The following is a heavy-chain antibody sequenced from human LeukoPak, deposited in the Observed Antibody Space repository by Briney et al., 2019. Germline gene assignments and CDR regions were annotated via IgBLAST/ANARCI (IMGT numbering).Heavy chain of an antibody. V-gene: IGHV4-39*07. CDR2: INHSGST. J-gene: IGHJ4*02. Sequence: PSETLSLTCTVSGGSISSGTYYWSWIRQPPGKGLEWIGEINHSGSTNYNPSLKSRVTISVDTSKNQFSLKLSSVTAADTAVYYCARRGGRDGYNWARRPYYFDYWGQGTLVTVSS. D-gene: IGHD5-24*01. CDR1: GGSISSGTYY. CDR3: ARRGGRDGYNWARRPYYFDY.